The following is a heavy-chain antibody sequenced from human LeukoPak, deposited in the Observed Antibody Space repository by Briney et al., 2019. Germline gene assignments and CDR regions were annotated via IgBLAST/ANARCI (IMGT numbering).Heavy chain of an antibody. V-gene: IGHV4-34*01. CDR2: INHSGST. CDR3: ARVSGGYSYGPMIFDY. Sequence: SETLSLTCAVYGESFSGYYWSWIRQSPGKGLEWIGEINHSGSTNYNPSLKSRVIMSVDMAKNQFSLKLSSVTAADTAVYYCARVSGGYSYGPMIFDYWGQGTLVTVSS. J-gene: IGHJ4*02. D-gene: IGHD5-18*01. CDR1: GESFSGYY.